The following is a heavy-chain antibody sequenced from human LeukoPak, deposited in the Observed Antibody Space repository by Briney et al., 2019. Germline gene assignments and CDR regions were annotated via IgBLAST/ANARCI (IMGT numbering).Heavy chain of an antibody. CDR1: GFTFSDYY. V-gene: IGHV3-11*06. CDR3: AMTGIAAADPDY. D-gene: IGHD6-13*01. CDR2: ISSSSSYT. Sequence: PGGSLRLSCAASGFTFSDYYMSWIRQAPGKGREWVSYISSSSSYTNYADSVKGRFTISRDNAKNPLYLQMNSLRAEDTAVYYCAMTGIAAADPDYWGQGTLVSVSS. J-gene: IGHJ4*02.